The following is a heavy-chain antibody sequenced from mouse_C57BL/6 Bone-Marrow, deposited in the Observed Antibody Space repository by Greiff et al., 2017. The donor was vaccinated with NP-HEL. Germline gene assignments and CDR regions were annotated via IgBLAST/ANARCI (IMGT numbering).Heavy chain of an antibody. Sequence: EVQLVESGPGLVKPSQSLSLTCSVTGYSITSGYYWNWIRQFPGNKLEWMGYISYDGSNKYNPSLKNRISITRDTSNNQFFLKLQSVTTEDTATDYCARGDYYGRDYFDYWGQGTTLTVSS. CDR2: ISYDGSN. CDR1: GYSITSGYY. CDR3: ARGDYYGRDYFDY. J-gene: IGHJ2*01. D-gene: IGHD1-2*01. V-gene: IGHV3-6*01.